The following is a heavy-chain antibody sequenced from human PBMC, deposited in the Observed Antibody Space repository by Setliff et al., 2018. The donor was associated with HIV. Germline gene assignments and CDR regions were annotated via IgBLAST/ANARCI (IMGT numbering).Heavy chain of an antibody. D-gene: IGHD3-10*01. Sequence: SETLSLTCTVSGGSISSHYWSWIRQPPGKGLEWIGYFYYSGSTNYNPSLKSRVTISVDTSKNQFSLKLSSVTAADTAVYYCARDGPLEGSYRYYYYYMDVW. CDR2: FYYSGST. CDR1: GGSISSHY. J-gene: IGHJ6*03. V-gene: IGHV4-59*11. CDR3: ARDGPLEGSYRYYYYYMDV.